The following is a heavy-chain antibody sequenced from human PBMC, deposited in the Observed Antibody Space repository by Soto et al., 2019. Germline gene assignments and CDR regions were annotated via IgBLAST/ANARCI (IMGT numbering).Heavy chain of an antibody. D-gene: IGHD3-22*01. J-gene: IGHJ4*02. Sequence: ASVKVSCKASGYTFTSYDINWVRQATGQGLEWMGWMNPNSGNTGYAQKFQGRVTMTRNTSISTAYMELSSLRSEDTAVYYCARVDYYDSSGYGPFDYWGQGTLVTVSS. CDR3: ARVDYYDSSGYGPFDY. CDR1: GYTFTSYD. V-gene: IGHV1-8*01. CDR2: MNPNSGNT.